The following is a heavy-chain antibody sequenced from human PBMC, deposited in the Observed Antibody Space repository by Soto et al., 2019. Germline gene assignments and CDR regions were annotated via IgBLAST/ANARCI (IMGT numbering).Heavy chain of an antibody. J-gene: IGHJ4*02. V-gene: IGHV4-4*07. CDR1: GGSISSYY. CDR2: IYTSGST. D-gene: IGHD3-9*01. Sequence: PSETLSLTCTGSGGSISSYYWSWIRQPAGKGLEWIGRIYTSGSTNYNPSLKSRVTMSVDTSKNQFSLKLSSVTAADTAVYYCARSPTPTYYDILTGYYEGHYYFGYWGQGTLVTVSS. CDR3: ARSPTPTYYDILTGYYEGHYYFGY.